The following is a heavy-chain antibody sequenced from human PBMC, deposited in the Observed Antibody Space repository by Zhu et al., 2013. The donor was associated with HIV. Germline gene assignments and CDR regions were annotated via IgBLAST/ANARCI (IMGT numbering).Heavy chain of an antibody. V-gene: IGHV4-34*01. CDR2: INDSGDT. D-gene: IGHD4-17*01. J-gene: IGHJ6*03. CDR3: ARGVSGDYRTDYYYMDV. CDR1: GGSFSGYF. Sequence: QVQLQQWGAGLLKPSETLSLTCAVYGGSFSGYFWTWIRQPPGKGLEWIGEINDSGDTNYNPSLKSRVTVLVAASKNQLSLKLTSVTAADTAVYYCARGVSGDYRTDYYYMDVWGKGTTVTVSS.